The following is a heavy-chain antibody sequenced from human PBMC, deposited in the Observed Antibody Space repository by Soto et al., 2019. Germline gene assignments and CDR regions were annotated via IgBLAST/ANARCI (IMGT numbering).Heavy chain of an antibody. CDR3: AGTSSLQWYYMDV. CDR2: TYYRSRWYN. CDR1: GDDVSSNSAA. V-gene: IGHV6-1*01. J-gene: IGHJ6*03. D-gene: IGHD1-7*01. Sequence: QTLSLTCPISGDDVSSNSAAWNWIRQSPSRGLEWLGRTYYRSRWYNDYAVSVRSRITVNADTSKNQFSLHLNSVTPEDTAVYHCAGTSSLQWYYMDVWDKGTTVTVSS.